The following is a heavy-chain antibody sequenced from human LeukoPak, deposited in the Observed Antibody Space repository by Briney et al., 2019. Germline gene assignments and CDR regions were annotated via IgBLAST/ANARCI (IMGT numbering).Heavy chain of an antibody. J-gene: IGHJ4*02. V-gene: IGHV3-7*01. CDR3: ARDPGYYYDSSGYYDY. CDR1: GFTFSSYW. Sequence: GGSLRLSCAASGFTFSSYWMSWVRQAPGKGLEWVANIKQDGSEKYYVDSVKGRFTISRDNAKNPLYLQMNSLRAEDTAVYYCARDPGYYYDSSGYYDYWGQGTLVTVSS. CDR2: IKQDGSEK. D-gene: IGHD3-22*01.